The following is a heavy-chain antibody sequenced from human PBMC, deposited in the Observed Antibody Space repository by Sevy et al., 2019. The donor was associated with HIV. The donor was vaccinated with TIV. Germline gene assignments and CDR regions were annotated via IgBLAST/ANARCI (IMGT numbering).Heavy chain of an antibody. Sequence: GGSLRLSCAASGFTFSSHSMNWVRQAPGKGLEWVSSISSSSSYIYYADSVKGRVTISRDNAKNSLYLQMNGLRAEDTAVYYCARVDSAMIGYFDYWGQGTLVTVSS. V-gene: IGHV3-21*01. CDR2: ISSSSSYI. D-gene: IGHD5-18*01. CDR1: GFTFSSHS. CDR3: ARVDSAMIGYFDY. J-gene: IGHJ4*02.